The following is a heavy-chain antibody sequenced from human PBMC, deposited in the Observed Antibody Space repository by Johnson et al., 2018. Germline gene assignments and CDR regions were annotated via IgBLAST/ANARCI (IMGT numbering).Heavy chain of an antibody. D-gene: IGHD6-13*01. J-gene: IGHJ4*02. Sequence: VQLQESGGGLVQPGGSLRLSCAASRFTVTNYWMFWVRQGPGKGLVWVSSFSSDGPSTAYAASVKGRFTIYRDNAKNALYLQMNSLRAEDTAVDYCARGHLSGSSFDSWGQGTLVTVSS. CDR1: RFTVTNYW. CDR2: FSSDGPST. V-gene: IGHV3-74*01. CDR3: ARGHLSGSSFDS.